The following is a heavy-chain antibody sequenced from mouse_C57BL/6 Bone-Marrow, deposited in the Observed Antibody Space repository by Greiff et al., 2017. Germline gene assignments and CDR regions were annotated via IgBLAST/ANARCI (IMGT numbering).Heavy chain of an antibody. D-gene: IGHD6-1*01. V-gene: IGHV1-81*01. J-gene: IGHJ3*01. CDR3: TPSGGLFAY. CDR1: GYTFTSYA. Sequence: VKLVESGAELVRPGASVKLSCKASGYTFTSYAISWVKQRTGQGLEWIGEFHPRSGNTYYNEKFKGKATLTADKSSSPAYMELRRLTSEDSAVYCCTPSGGLFAYWGQGTMVTVSA. CDR2: FHPRSGNT.